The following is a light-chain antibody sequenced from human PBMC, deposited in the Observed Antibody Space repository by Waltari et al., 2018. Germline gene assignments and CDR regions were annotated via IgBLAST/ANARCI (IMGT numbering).Light chain of an antibody. CDR3: QKYGSLPAT. Sequence: ELMLTQSPVTLSFSRGERPTLSSRDSESISKYLAWYQQKTGQAPSLLIYDASSRATGIPDRFSGSGSGTDFSLTISRLEPEDFAVYYCQKYGSLPATFGQGTKVEIK. V-gene: IGKV3-20*01. CDR2: DAS. CDR1: ESISKY. J-gene: IGKJ1*01.